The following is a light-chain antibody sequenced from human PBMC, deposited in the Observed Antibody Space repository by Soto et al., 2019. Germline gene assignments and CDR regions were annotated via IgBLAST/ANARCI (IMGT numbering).Light chain of an antibody. V-gene: IGLV1-51*01. Sequence: QSVLTQPPSVSAAPEQKVTISCSGTRSNIGNSYVFWYQQFPGTAPKLVIYDNDKRPSGIPDRFSGSKSGTSATLGITGLQTGDEADYYCGTWDTSLSVVVFGGGTKLTVL. J-gene: IGLJ2*01. CDR1: RSNIGNSY. CDR2: DND. CDR3: GTWDTSLSVVV.